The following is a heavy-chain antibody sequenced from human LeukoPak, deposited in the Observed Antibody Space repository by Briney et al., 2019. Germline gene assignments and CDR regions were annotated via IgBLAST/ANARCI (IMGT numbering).Heavy chain of an antibody. V-gene: IGHV4-39*07. D-gene: IGHD3-22*01. CDR2: IYYSGST. CDR1: GGSISSSNYY. J-gene: IGHJ4*02. CDR3: ARGDSSGYDYRDYFDY. Sequence: SETLSLTCTVSGGSISSSNYYWGWIRQPPGKGLEWIGSIYYSGSTNYNPSLKSRVTISGDTSKSQCFLKLSSVTAADTAVYYCARGDSSGYDYRDYFDYWAQGTLVTVSS.